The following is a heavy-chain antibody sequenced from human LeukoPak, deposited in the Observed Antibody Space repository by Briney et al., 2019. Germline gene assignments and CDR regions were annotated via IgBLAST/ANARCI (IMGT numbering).Heavy chain of an antibody. CDR1: GYTLTELS. Sequence: ASVKVSCKVSGYTLTELSMHWVRQAPGKGLEWVGGFDPEDGETIYAQKFQGRVTMTEDTSTDTAYMELSSLRSEDTAVYYCATDPQWELGESAFDTWGQGTMVTVSS. CDR3: ATDPQWELGESAFDT. CDR2: FDPEDGET. V-gene: IGHV1-24*01. D-gene: IGHD1-26*01. J-gene: IGHJ3*02.